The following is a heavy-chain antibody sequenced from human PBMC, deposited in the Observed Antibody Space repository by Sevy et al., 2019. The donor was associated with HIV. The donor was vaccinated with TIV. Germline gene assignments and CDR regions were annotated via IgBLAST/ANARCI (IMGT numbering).Heavy chain of an antibody. V-gene: IGHV3-23*01. J-gene: IGHJ4*02. CDR2: ISGSGEST. CDR3: AKSSLPYGDYHFDQ. D-gene: IGHD4-17*01. CDR1: GFTFNSHA. Sequence: GGSLRLSCAAAGFTFNSHAMTWVRQAPGKGLEWVVAISGSGESTYYAGAVKGRFTISRDNSKNTLYLQMNSLRAEDTAVYYCAKSSLPYGDYHFDQWGQGTLVTVSS.